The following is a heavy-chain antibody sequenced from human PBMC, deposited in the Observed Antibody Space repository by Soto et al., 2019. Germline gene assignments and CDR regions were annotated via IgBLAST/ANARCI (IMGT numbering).Heavy chain of an antibody. CDR1: GGTFSSYA. D-gene: IGHD1-26*01. J-gene: IGHJ4*02. CDR3: ATLLQSGSYRYYFDY. V-gene: IGHV1-69*13. Sequence: SVKVSCKASGGTFSSYAISWVRQAPGQGLEWMGGIIPIFGTANYAQKFQGRVTITADESTSTAYMELSSLRSEDTAVYYCATLLQSGSYRYYFDYWGQGTLVTVSS. CDR2: IIPIFGTA.